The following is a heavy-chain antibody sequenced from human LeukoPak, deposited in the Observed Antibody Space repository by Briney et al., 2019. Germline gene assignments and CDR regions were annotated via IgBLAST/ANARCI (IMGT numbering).Heavy chain of an antibody. CDR1: GGSITGYF. Sequence: SETLSLTCTVSGGSITGYFWSWIRQPPGKGLEWIGYVFYSGGTLYNPSLESRVTMSVGTSKSQFSLELTSVTAADTAVYYCARKDSIYGSGGGLDYWGQGTLVTVSS. CDR2: VFYSGGT. D-gene: IGHD3-10*01. V-gene: IGHV4-59*08. CDR3: ARKDSIYGSGGGLDY. J-gene: IGHJ4*02.